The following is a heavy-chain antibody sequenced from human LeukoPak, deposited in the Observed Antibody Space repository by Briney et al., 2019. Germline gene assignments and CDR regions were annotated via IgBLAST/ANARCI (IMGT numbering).Heavy chain of an antibody. CDR3: ARGGYSYGAYFDY. V-gene: IGHV3-23*01. D-gene: IGHD5-18*01. Sequence: PGGSLRLSCAASGFTFSNYAMTWVRQAPGKGLEWVSGISGSGGATYYADSVKGRFTISRDNSKNTLYLQMNSLRAEDTAVYYCARGGYSYGAYFDYWGQGTLVTVSS. CDR1: GFTFSNYA. J-gene: IGHJ4*02. CDR2: ISGSGGAT.